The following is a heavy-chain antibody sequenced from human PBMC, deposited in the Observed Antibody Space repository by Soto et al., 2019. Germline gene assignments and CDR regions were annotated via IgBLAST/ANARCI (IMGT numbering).Heavy chain of an antibody. J-gene: IGHJ5*02. CDR3: ASAYSSSWYGDNWFDP. V-gene: IGHV4-4*02. CDR1: GGSISSSNW. D-gene: IGHD6-13*01. Sequence: PLETLSLTCAVSGGSISSSNWWSWVRQPPGKGLEWIGEIYHSGSTNYNPSLKSRVTISVDKSKNQFSLKLSSVTAADTAVYYCASAYSSSWYGDNWFDPWGQGTLVTVSS. CDR2: IYHSGST.